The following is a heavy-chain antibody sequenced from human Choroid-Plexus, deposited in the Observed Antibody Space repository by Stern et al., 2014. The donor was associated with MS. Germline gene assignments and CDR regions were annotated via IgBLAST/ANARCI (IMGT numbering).Heavy chain of an antibody. J-gene: IGHJ5*02. D-gene: IGHD2/OR15-2a*01. CDR3: AKDRQYLTYFFDH. Sequence: VQLVESGGGVVQPGRPLRLSCVASGFTLGSWAMHWVRQAPGKGLEWGAGVSYDGSNKYYADSVKGRFTISRDNSQNTLYMQMSSLRPEDTAVYYCAKDRQYLTYFFDHWGQGSLVTVSS. V-gene: IGHV3-30*18. CDR2: VSYDGSNK. CDR1: GFTLGSWA.